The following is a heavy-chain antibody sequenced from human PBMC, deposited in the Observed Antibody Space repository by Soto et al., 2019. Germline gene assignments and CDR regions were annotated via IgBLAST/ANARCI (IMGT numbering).Heavy chain of an antibody. CDR3: ARIKERSGTYYLAR. CDR2: MNPNNGNA. CDR1: CFTFITYD. J-gene: IGHJ4*02. D-gene: IGHD6-25*01. Sequence: APVNVPRMASCFTFITYDFSFLREATGQGLEWMGWMNPNNGNAGFAQKFRGRINMTRNTSIRTAYLELSSLRSDDSAVYFCARIKERSGTYYLARWGQGTQVTVS. V-gene: IGHV1-8*01.